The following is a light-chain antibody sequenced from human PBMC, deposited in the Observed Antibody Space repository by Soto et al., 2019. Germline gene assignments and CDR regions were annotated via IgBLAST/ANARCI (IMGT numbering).Light chain of an antibody. CDR2: EVS. CDR1: TSNIGSHY. V-gene: IGLV2-14*01. Sequence: QSVLTQPPSASGTPGQSLTISCSGSTSNIGSHYVYWYQQHPGKAPKLMIYEVSNRPSGVSNRFSGSKSGNTASLTISGLQAEDEADYYCSSYTSSSTLVFGTGTKATVL. CDR3: SSYTSSSTLV. J-gene: IGLJ1*01.